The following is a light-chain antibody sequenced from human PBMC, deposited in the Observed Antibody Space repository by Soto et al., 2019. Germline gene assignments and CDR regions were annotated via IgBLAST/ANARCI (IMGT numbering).Light chain of an antibody. Sequence: SYELTQPPSVSVSPGQTASITCSGGKLGDKYACWYQQKPGQSPVLVIYQYSKRPSGIPERFSGSNSGNTATLTISGTQAMDEADYYCQAWDSSTVVFGGGTKLTVL. CDR3: QAWDSSTVV. CDR1: KLGDKY. V-gene: IGLV3-1*01. J-gene: IGLJ2*01. CDR2: QYS.